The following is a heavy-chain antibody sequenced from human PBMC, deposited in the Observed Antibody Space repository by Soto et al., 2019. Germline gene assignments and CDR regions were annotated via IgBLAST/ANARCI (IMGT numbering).Heavy chain of an antibody. J-gene: IGHJ6*02. CDR3: ARDGGPSSYYYYYGMDV. V-gene: IGHV3-7*05. Sequence: EVQLVESGGGLVQPGGSLRLSCAASGFTFNNFWMTWVRQAPGKGLEGVANIKYDGSEKYYVDSVKGRFTVSRDNAKNSLCLQMNSLRAEDTAVYYCARDGGPSSYYYYYGMDVWGRGTTVTVSS. D-gene: IGHD2-15*01. CDR1: GFTFNNFW. CDR2: IKYDGSEK.